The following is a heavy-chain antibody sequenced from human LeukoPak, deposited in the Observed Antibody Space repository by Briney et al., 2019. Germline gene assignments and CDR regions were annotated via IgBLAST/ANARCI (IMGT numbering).Heavy chain of an antibody. D-gene: IGHD3-22*01. J-gene: IGHJ3*02. Sequence: SETLTLTCTVSGGSISSSSYYWGWIRQPPGKGLEWLGSIYYSGSTYYNPSLKSRVTISVDTSKNQFSLKLSSATAADTAVYYCTPQWGYYDSSGYAFDIWGQGTMVTVSS. CDR3: TPQWGYYDSSGYAFDI. CDR1: GGSISSSSYY. CDR2: IYYSGST. V-gene: IGHV4-39*01.